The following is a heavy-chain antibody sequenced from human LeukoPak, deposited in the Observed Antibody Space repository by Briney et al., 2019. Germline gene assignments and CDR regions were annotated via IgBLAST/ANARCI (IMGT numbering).Heavy chain of an antibody. CDR2: IYSGGST. D-gene: IGHD3-10*01. CDR3: AKDPHYYGSGSLDAFDI. V-gene: IGHV3-53*05. CDR1: GFTVSSNY. J-gene: IGHJ3*02. Sequence: GGSLRLSCAASGFTVSSNYMSWVRQAPGKGLEWVSVIYSGGSTYYADSVKGRFTISRDNSKNTLYLQMNSLRAEDTAVYYCAKDPHYYGSGSLDAFDIWGQGTMVTVSS.